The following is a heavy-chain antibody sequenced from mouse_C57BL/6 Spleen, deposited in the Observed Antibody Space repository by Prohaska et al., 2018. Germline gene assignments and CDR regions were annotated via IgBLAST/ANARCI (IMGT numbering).Heavy chain of an antibody. D-gene: IGHD2-1*01. J-gene: IGHJ1*03. CDR2: INSECSAI. V-gene: IGHV11-2*01. CDR3: RRYGNYYCYFDV. CDR1: GFTFSGFW. Sequence: EVQLLETGGGLVQPGGSRGLSCEGSGFTFSGFWMSWVRQTPGKTMEWIGDINSECSAINYAPAINYRVTIFRDKDKSTLDRQMSNVRSEDTATYFCRRYGNYYCYFDVWGTGTTVTVSS.